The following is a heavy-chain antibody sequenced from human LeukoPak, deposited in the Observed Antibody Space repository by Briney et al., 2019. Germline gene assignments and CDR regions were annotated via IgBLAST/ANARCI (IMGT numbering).Heavy chain of an antibody. J-gene: IGHJ4*02. CDR2: ISGGGATT. D-gene: IGHD6-13*01. V-gene: IGHV3-23*01. CDR3: AKSTGYSTTGRDFDS. CDR1: GFTFSSYA. Sequence: GGSQRLSCAASGFTFSSYAMSWVRQAPGKGLEWVSDISGGGATTFYADSVKGRFTISRDNSKNTLYLQLSSLRAEDTAVYYCAKSTGYSTTGRDFDSWGRGTLVTVSS.